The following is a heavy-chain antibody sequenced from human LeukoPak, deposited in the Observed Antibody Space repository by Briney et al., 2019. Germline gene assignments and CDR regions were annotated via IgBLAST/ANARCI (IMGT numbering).Heavy chain of an antibody. CDR1: GFTFSSYS. V-gene: IGHV3-48*01. CDR3: AALAAAGTGDY. Sequence: GGSLRLSCAASGFTFSSYSMNWVRQAPGKGLEWVSYISSSSSTIYYADSVEGRFTISRDNAKNSLYLQMNSLRAEDTAVYYCAALAAAGTGDYWGQGTLVTVSS. J-gene: IGHJ4*02. CDR2: ISSSSSTI. D-gene: IGHD6-13*01.